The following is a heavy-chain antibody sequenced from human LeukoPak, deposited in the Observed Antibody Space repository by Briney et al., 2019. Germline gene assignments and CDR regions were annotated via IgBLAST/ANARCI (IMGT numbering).Heavy chain of an antibody. CDR3: ARGYGSGSHYPY. CDR2: IYYSGST. CDR1: GGSISSSSYY. Sequence: SETLSLTCTVSGGSISSSSYYWGWIRQPPGKGLEWIGSIYYSGSTYYNPSLKSRVTITVDTSKNQFSLKLSSVTAADTAVYYCARGYGSGSHYPYWGQGTLVTVSS. J-gene: IGHJ4*02. D-gene: IGHD3-10*01. V-gene: IGHV4-39*07.